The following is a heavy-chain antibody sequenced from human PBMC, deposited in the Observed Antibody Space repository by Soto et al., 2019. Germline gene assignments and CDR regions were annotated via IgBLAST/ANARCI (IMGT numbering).Heavy chain of an antibody. CDR3: ARSYYDSSGYYPEPDAFDI. D-gene: IGHD3-22*01. J-gene: IGHJ3*02. CDR2: MNPNSGNT. Sequence: ASVKVSCKASGYTFTSYDINWVRQATGQGLEWMGWMNPNSGNTGYAQKFQGRVTMTRNTSISTAYMELSSLRSEDTAVYYCARSYYDSSGYYPEPDAFDIWGQGTMVTVSS. V-gene: IGHV1-8*01. CDR1: GYTFTSYD.